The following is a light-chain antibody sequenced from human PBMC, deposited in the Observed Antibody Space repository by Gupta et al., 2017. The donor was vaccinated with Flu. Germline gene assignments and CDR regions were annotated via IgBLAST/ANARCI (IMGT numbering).Light chain of an antibody. V-gene: IGLV2-14*01. CDR1: SGDVGGYNS. J-gene: IGLJ1*01. CDR2: EVS. CDR3: SSYTSGRLYV. Sequence: QSALTQPASVSGSPGQSITISCSGTSGDVGGYNSVSWYQQHPGKVPKLIMYEVSNRPSGVSNRFSGSKSGNTASLTISGLQTEDEADYYCSSYTSGRLYVFGTGTKVTVL.